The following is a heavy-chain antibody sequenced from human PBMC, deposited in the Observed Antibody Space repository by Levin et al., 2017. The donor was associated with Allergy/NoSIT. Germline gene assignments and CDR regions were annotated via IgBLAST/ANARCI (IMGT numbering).Heavy chain of an antibody. Sequence: SETLSLTCTVSGGSISSSSYYWGWIRQPPGKGLEWIGSIYYSGSTYYNPSLKSRVTISVDTSKNQFSLKLSSVTAADTAVYYCASYTTYYDFWSGSDLPPPQIIGGNWFDPWGQGTLVTVSS. CDR3: ASYTTYYDFWSGSDLPPPQIIGGNWFDP. CDR1: GGSISSSSYY. V-gene: IGHV4-39*01. J-gene: IGHJ5*02. CDR2: IYYSGST. D-gene: IGHD3-3*01.